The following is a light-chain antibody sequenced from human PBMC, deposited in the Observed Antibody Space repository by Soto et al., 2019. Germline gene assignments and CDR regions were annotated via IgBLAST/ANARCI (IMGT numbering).Light chain of an antibody. V-gene: IGLV2-14*01. J-gene: IGLJ1*01. CDR1: SRDVGGYNY. CDR3: TSFAGSGTYV. CDR2: DVT. Sequence: QSALTQPASVSGSPGQSIAISCTGTSRDVGGYNYGSWYQQHPGKAPKLIIFDVTNRPSGVSDRFSGSKSGSTASLTISGLQADDEADYYCTSFAGSGTYVFGTGTKLTVL.